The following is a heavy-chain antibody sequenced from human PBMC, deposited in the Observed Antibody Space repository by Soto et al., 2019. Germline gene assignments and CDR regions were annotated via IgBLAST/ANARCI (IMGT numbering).Heavy chain of an antibody. CDR3: ARDGREASGIDV. J-gene: IGHJ6*02. D-gene: IGHD1-26*01. V-gene: IGHV4-59*11. CDR2: IYYRGNT. CDR1: GGSISSHY. Sequence: QVQLEESGPGLVKPSETLSLTCTVSGGSISSHYWSWGRQAPGKGLEWIGCIYYRGNTFYNPSLKSRGTISVDTSNNQFSLKLDSVTPADTAVYYCARDGREASGIDVWGQGTAVTVSS.